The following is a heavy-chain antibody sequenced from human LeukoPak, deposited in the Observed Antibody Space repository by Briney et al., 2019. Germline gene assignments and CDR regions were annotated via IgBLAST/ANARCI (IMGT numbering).Heavy chain of an antibody. D-gene: IGHD3-3*01. CDR2: ISGRGGNT. CDR3: ARSYYDFWSGYYTSPFDY. J-gene: IGHJ4*02. V-gene: IGHV3-23*01. CDR1: GFTFNNYA. Sequence: GGSLRLSCAASGFTFNNYAMTWVRQAPGKGLEWVSGISGRGGNTYYADSVKGRFTISRDNSKNTLYLQMNSLRAEDTAVYYCARSYYDFWSGYYTSPFDYWGQGTLVTVSS.